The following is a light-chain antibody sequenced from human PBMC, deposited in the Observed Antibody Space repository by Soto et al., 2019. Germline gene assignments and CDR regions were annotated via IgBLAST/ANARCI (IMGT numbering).Light chain of an antibody. V-gene: IGKV1-5*01. J-gene: IGKJ1*01. CDR3: QQYNTYPWT. CDR1: QSIGSW. Sequence: DIQMTQSPSTLSGSVGDRVTITCRASQSIGSWLAWYQQKPGKAPKLLIYDASTLESGVPSSFSGSGSGTEFTLTISSLQPDDFAPYYCQQYNTYPWTFGQGTKVDIK. CDR2: DAS.